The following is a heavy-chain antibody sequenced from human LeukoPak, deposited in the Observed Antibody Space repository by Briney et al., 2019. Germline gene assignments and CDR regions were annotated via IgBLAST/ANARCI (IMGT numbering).Heavy chain of an antibody. CDR3: ARSSDYCSNGSCFSRYFDY. V-gene: IGHV4-39*01. J-gene: IGHJ4*02. CDR2: IYYSGII. D-gene: IGHD2-15*01. Sequence: PSETLSLTCTVSGDSITNGSHYWGWIRQPPGKGLEWIGSIYYSGIISSTPSLKSRVTMSVDTSKNQFSLRLSSVTATDTAVYYCARSSDYCSNGSCFSRYFDYWGQGAPVSVPS. CDR1: GDSITNGSHY.